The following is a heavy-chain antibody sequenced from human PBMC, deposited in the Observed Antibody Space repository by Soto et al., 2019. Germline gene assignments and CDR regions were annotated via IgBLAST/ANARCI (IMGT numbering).Heavy chain of an antibody. Sequence: GGSLRLSCAASEFTFSNYAMHWVRQAPGKGLEWVTFMSTDGSNEYYADSVKGRFTISRDNSKNTLYLQMNSLIAEDTAVYYCARGMGASGRPKRNFDYWGQGTLVTVSS. D-gene: IGHD6-19*01. CDR2: MSTDGSNE. V-gene: IGHV3-30-3*01. CDR1: EFTFSNYA. J-gene: IGHJ4*02. CDR3: ARGMGASGRPKRNFDY.